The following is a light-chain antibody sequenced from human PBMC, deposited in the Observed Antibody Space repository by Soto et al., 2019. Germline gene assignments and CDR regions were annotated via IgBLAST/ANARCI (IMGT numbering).Light chain of an antibody. CDR1: SSNIGAGYD. CDR2: GYS. J-gene: IGLJ2*01. CDR3: QSYDSSPHII. Sequence: QSVLTQPPSVSGAPGQTVTISCTGNSSNIGAGYDVHWYQQLPGRAPKLLIFGYSVRPSGVPDRFSGSKSGTSASLAITGLQSEDEADYYCQSYDSSPHIIFGGGTKLTVL. V-gene: IGLV1-40*01.